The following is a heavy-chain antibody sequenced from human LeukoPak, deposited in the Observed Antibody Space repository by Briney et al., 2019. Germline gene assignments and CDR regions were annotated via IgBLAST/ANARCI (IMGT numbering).Heavy chain of an antibody. D-gene: IGHD6-6*01. Sequence: PGGSLRLSCAASGFTLSSNYMSWGRQARGKGLEWVSVIYSGGSTYYSDSVEDRFTISRDNSKNTLYLQMNSLRAEDTAVYYCARDLLYSSSSIPYYYYYYMDVWGKGTTVTVSS. CDR1: GFTLSSNY. J-gene: IGHJ6*03. V-gene: IGHV3-53*01. CDR2: IYSGGST. CDR3: ARDLLYSSSSIPYYYYYYMDV.